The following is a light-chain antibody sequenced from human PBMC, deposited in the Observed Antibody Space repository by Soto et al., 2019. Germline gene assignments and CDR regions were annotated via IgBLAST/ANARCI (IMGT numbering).Light chain of an antibody. J-gene: IGKJ4*01. CDR2: GAS. CDR1: QSVNIY. CDR3: QQYDDWLRLT. Sequence: EIVMTQSPATLSVSPGERATLSCRASQSVNIYLAWYQQKPGQAPRLLIFGASSRATGIPARFSGSGSGTKFNLTISSLQSEDFAVYFCQQYDDWLRLTFGGGTKVDI. V-gene: IGKV3D-15*01.